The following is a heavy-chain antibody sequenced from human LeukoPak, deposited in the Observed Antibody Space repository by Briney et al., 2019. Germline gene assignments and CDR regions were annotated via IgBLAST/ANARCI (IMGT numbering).Heavy chain of an antibody. Sequence: PSETLSLTCAVYGGSFSGYYWSWIRQPPGKGLEWIVEINHSGSTNYNPSLKSRVTISVDTSKTKFSLKLRSVTAADTDVYYCARWEGGSYYDFDYWGQGTLVTVSS. CDR1: GGSFSGYY. CDR2: INHSGST. J-gene: IGHJ4*02. D-gene: IGHD1-26*01. V-gene: IGHV4-34*01. CDR3: ARWEGGSYYDFDY.